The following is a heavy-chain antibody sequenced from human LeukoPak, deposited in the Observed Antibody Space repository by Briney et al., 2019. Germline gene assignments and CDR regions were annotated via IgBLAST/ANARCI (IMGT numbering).Heavy chain of an antibody. CDR1: GGSISSSSYY. Sequence: SETLSLTCTVSGGSISSSSYYWGWIRQPPGKGLEWIGSIYYSGSTKYNPSLRSRVTISVDTSKNQFSLKLSSVTAADTAVYYCARDFVRITDRHYYYGMDVWGQGTTVTVSS. V-gene: IGHV4-39*07. CDR3: ARDFVRITDRHYYYGMDV. D-gene: IGHD2-21*01. CDR2: IYYSGST. J-gene: IGHJ6*02.